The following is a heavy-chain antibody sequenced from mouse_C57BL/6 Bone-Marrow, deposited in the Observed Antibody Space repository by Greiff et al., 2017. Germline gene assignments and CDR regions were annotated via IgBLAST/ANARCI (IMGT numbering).Heavy chain of an antibody. J-gene: IGHJ1*03. CDR1: GFNIKDDS. CDR2: IDPENGDT. Sequence: VQLQQSGAELVRPGASVKLSCTASGFNIKDDSMHWVKQRPEQGLEWIGWIDPENGDTEYASKFQGKATLTADKSSNTAYLQLSSLTSEDSAVFYCTTTPPPLRYFDVGGTGTTVTVSS. V-gene: IGHV14-4*01. CDR3: TTTPPPLRYFDV.